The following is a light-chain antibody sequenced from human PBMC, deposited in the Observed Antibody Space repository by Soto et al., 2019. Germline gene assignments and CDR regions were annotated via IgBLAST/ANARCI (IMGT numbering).Light chain of an antibody. CDR3: AQALQAVT. Sequence: DIVLNQSPLSLPVTPGDSASISCKASQSLLLSSGNNYLDWYLQKPGQSPQLLIYLGSTRASGVPDRVSGSGSGTDFTLIISTVEAEDVGVYYCAQALQAVTFGGGNKVEIK. J-gene: IGKJ4*01. CDR1: QSLLLSSGNNY. V-gene: IGKV2-28*01. CDR2: LGS.